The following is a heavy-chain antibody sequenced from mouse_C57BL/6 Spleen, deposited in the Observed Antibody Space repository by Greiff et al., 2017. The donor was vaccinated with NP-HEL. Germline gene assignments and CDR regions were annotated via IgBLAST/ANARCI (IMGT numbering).Heavy chain of an antibody. J-gene: IGHJ1*03. CDR1: GYTFTSYY. D-gene: IGHD1-1*02. V-gene: IGHV1-76*01. Sequence: QVQLQQSGPELVKPGAPVKLSCKASGYTFTSYYINWVKQRPGQGLEWIARIYPGSGNTYYNEKFKGKATLTAEKSSSTADMQLSSLTSEDSDVYFCARNEGGGYFDVWGTGTTVTVSS. CDR2: IYPGSGNT. CDR3: ARNEGGGYFDV.